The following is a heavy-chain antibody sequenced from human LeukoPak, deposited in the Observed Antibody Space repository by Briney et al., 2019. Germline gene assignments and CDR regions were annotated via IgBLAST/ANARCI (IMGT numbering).Heavy chain of an antibody. CDR3: ATLFGGSGSYQVPRYYYYYYMDV. D-gene: IGHD3-10*01. CDR2: ISSSSSTI. CDR1: GFTFSSYS. V-gene: IGHV3-48*01. J-gene: IGHJ6*03. Sequence: GGSLRLSCAASGFTFSSYSMNWVRQAPGKGLEWVSYISSSSSTIYYADSVKGRFTISRDNAKNSLYLQMNSLRAEDTAVYYCATLFGGSGSYQVPRYYYYYYMDVWGKGTTVTVSS.